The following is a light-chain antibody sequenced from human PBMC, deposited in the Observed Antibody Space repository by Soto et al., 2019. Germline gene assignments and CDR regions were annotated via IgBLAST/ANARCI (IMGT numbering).Light chain of an antibody. CDR3: GTWDGSPNTVV. J-gene: IGLJ3*02. V-gene: IGLV1-51*01. CDR2: EDD. Sequence: QSVLTQTPSVSADPGQKVTISCSGSNSNIGKNYVSWYQQLPGTAPKLLIYEDDKRPSGIPDRFSGSKSGTSSTLAITGLQTGDEADYYCGTWDGSPNTVVFGGGTQLTVL. CDR1: NSNIGKNY.